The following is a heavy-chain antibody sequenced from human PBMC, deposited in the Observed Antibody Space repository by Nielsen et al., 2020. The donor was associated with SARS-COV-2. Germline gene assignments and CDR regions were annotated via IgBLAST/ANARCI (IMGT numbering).Heavy chain of an antibody. D-gene: IGHD6-19*01. CDR3: AKEAYSSGWYAGYYGMDV. CDR1: GFTFSSYA. V-gene: IGHV3-23*01. J-gene: IGHJ6*02. CDR2: ISSSSSYI. Sequence: GESLKISCAASGFTFSSYAMSWVRQAPGKGLEWVSSISSSSSYIYYADSVKGRFTISRDNSKNTLYLQMNSLRAEDTAVYYCAKEAYSSGWYAGYYGMDVWGQGTTVTVSS.